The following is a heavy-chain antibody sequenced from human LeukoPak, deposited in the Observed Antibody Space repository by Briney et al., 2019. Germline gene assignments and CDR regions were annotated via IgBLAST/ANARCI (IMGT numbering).Heavy chain of an antibody. CDR2: IYYSGGT. CDR1: GDSISSYY. J-gene: IGHJ3*02. Sequence: SETLSLTCPVSGDSISSYYWSWIRQPPGKGLEWIGYIYYSGGTDYNPSLKSRVTISVDTSKNQFSLKLRSVTAADTAVYYCARHVTISGPYDASDIWGQGTMVTVSP. V-gene: IGHV4-59*08. D-gene: IGHD5-24*01. CDR3: ARHVTISGPYDASDI.